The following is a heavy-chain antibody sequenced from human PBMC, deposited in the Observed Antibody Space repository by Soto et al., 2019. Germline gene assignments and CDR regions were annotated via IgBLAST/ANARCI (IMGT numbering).Heavy chain of an antibody. Sequence: ASVPTRVNPTLTLRLSCAFSAFSLSTGGVGVGWIRQPPGKALEWLALIYWDDDKRYSPSLRSRLTITKDTSKNQVVLTMTNMDPVDTATYYCIQSRCGGDCLQSYASYYYYGMDVWGQGTTVTVSS. V-gene: IGHV2-5*02. CDR1: AFSLSTGGVG. D-gene: IGHD2-21*02. CDR2: IYWDDDK. CDR3: IQSRCGGDCLQSYASYYYYGMDV. J-gene: IGHJ6*02.